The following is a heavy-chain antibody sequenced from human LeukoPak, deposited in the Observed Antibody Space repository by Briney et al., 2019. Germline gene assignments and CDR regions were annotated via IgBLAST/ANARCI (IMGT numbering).Heavy chain of an antibody. V-gene: IGHV1-2*04. J-gene: IGHJ6*02. Sequence: ASVKVSCKASGYTFTGYYMHWVRQAPGQGLEWMGWNNPNSGGTNYAQKFQGWVTMTRDTPISTAYMELGRLRSDDTAVYYCARGLSGYSSSWYGGVYLSGYYGMDVWGQGTTVTVSS. CDR1: GYTFTGYY. D-gene: IGHD6-13*01. CDR3: ARGLSGYSSSWYGGVYLSGYYGMDV. CDR2: NNPNSGGT.